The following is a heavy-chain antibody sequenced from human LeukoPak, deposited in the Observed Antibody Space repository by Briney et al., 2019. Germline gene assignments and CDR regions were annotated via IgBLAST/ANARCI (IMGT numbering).Heavy chain of an antibody. V-gene: IGHV4-34*01. CDR1: GGSFSGYY. J-gene: IGHJ6*02. CDR2: INHSGST. Sequence: NPSETLSLTCAVYGGSFSGYYWSWIRQPPGKGLEWIGEINHSGSTNYNPSLKSRVTISVDTSKNQFSLKLSSVTAADTAVYYCARYYYYGMDVWGQGTTVTVSS. CDR3: ARYYYYGMDV.